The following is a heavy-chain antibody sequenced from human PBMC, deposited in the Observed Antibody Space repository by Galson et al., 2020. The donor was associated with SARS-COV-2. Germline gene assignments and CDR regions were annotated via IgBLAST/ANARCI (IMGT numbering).Heavy chain of an antibody. Sequence: SETLSLTCSVSNGSISSDYWAWIRQTPGKGLEWIGFFHSDGSTNYNPSLKSRVTISVDTSKNRFTLKLSSLTAADTAVYFCARYTTSSVSFDYWGQGTLVTVSS. CDR1: NGSISSDY. CDR3: ARYTTSSVSFDY. V-gene: IGHV4-4*08. J-gene: IGHJ4*02. D-gene: IGHD6-6*01. CDR2: FHSDGST.